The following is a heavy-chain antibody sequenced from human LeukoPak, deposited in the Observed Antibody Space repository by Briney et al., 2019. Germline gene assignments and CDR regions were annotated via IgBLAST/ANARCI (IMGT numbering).Heavy chain of an antibody. J-gene: IGHJ4*02. CDR1: GGTFSIYA. CDR3: ARSRLGVAGSNYVDY. CDR2: IIPILGIA. Sequence: GASVKVSCKASGGTFSIYAISWVRQAPGQGLEWMGRIIPILGIANYAQKFQGRVTITADKSTSTAYMELSSLRSEDTAVYYCARSRLGVAGSNYVDYWGEGTLVTVSS. V-gene: IGHV1-69*04. D-gene: IGHD6-19*01.